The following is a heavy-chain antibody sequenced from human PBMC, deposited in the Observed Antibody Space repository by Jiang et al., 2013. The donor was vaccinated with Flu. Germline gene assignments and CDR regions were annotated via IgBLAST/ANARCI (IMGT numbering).Heavy chain of an antibody. CDR3: ARDFLGYDSSGYSDY. J-gene: IGHJ4*02. CDR1: GFTFSSYE. Sequence: GLVQPGGSLRLSCAASGFTFSSYEMNWVRQAPGKGLEWVSYISSSGSTIYYADSVKGRFTISRDNAKNSLYLQMNSLRAEDTAVYYCARDFLGYDSSGYSDYWGQGTLVTVSS. CDR2: ISSSGSTI. D-gene: IGHD3-22*01. V-gene: IGHV3-48*03.